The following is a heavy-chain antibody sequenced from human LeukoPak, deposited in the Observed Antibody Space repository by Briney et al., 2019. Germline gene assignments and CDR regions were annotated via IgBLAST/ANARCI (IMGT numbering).Heavy chain of an antibody. Sequence: ASVKVSCKASGYTFTSYYMHWVRQAPGQGLEWMRIINPSGGSTSYAQKFQGRVTMTRDTSTSTVYMELSSLRSEDTAVYYCATSVVTRASYYYYMDVWGKGATVTISS. CDR1: GYTFTSYY. D-gene: IGHD4-23*01. J-gene: IGHJ6*03. V-gene: IGHV1-46*01. CDR2: INPSGGST. CDR3: ATSVVTRASYYYYMDV.